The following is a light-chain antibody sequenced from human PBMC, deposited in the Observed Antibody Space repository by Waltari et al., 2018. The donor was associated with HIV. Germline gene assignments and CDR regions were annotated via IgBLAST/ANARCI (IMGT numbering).Light chain of an antibody. CDR2: RNN. J-gene: IGLJ3*02. CDR1: SSNIGNNF. CDR3: AVWDGSLSAWL. V-gene: IGLV1-47*01. Sequence: QSVLTQSPSTSASPGQRVTISCSGTSSNIGNNFVSWYQRLPGTAPKLLIFRNNQRPSGVPDRFSGSKSDTSASRVISVLRSEDEAEYFCAVWDGSLSAWLFGGGTKVAVL.